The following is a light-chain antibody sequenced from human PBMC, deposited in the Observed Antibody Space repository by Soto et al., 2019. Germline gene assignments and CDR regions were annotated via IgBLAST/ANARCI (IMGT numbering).Light chain of an antibody. CDR2: AAS. CDR3: QQSYSTSWT. Sequence: MYHSASSVSASVGDRVTITCRASQSISSYLNWYQQKPGKAPKLLIYAASSLQSGVPSRFSGSGSGTDFTLTISSLQPEDFATYYCQQSYSTSWTFGQRAKVDVK. J-gene: IGKJ1*01. V-gene: IGKV1-39*01. CDR1: QSISSY.